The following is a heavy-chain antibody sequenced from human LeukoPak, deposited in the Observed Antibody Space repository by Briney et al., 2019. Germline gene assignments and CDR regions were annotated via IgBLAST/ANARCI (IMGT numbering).Heavy chain of an antibody. D-gene: IGHD4-17*01. V-gene: IGHV4-39*07. CDR1: GGSINDITYY. CDR3: AREMNDYGDYADAFDM. Sequence: SETLSLTCTVSGGSINDITYYWGWIRQPPGKGLEWIGSIYTSGSTNYNPSLKSRVTMSLDTSKNQFSLKLSSVTAADTAVYYCAREMNDYGDYADAFDMWGQGTMVTVSS. J-gene: IGHJ3*02. CDR2: IYTSGST.